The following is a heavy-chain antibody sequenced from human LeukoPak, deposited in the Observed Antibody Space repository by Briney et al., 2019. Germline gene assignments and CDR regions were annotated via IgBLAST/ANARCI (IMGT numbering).Heavy chain of an antibody. V-gene: IGHV3-53*01. CDR2: IYSGGGT. D-gene: IGHD2-2*01. CDR1: GFSVNNKY. Sequence: GGSLRLSCAASGFSVNNKYMTWVRQTPAKGLEWVSVIYSGGGTYYADFVKGRYTISRDDSKNTLFLQMNSLRAEDSAVYYCASAMNFGHFDLWGRGTLVTVSS. J-gene: IGHJ2*01. CDR3: ASAMNFGHFDL.